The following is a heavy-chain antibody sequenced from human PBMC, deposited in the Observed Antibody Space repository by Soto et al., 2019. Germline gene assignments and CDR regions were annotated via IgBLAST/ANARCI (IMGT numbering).Heavy chain of an antibody. J-gene: IGHJ6*02. V-gene: IGHV4-34*01. CDR1: GGSFSGYY. CDR2: INHSGST. CDR3: ARGRGYYDFWSPYYYYYGMDV. D-gene: IGHD3-3*01. Sequence: SETLSLTCAVYGGSFSGYYWSWIRQPPGKGLEWIGEINHSGSTNYNPSLKSRVTISVDTSKNQFSLKLSSVTAADTAVYYCARGRGYYDFWSPYYYYYGMDVWGQGTTVTVSS.